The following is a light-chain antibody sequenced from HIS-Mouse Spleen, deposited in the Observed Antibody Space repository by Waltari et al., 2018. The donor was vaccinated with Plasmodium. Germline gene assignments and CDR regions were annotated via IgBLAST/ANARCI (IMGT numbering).Light chain of an antibody. CDR1: SSDVGGYNY. V-gene: IGLV2-14*03. CDR3: SSYTSSSTLNYV. Sequence: QSALTQPDSVSGSPGQSITISCTGSSSDVGGYNYVHWYQQHPGKAPKLMIYDVNNRPSGVSNRFSGSKSGNTASLTISGLQAEDEADYYCSSYTSSSTLNYVFGTGTKVTVL. CDR2: DVN. J-gene: IGLJ1*01.